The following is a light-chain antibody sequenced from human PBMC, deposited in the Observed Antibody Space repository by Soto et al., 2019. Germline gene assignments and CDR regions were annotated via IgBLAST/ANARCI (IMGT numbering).Light chain of an antibody. CDR2: DVT. Sequence: QSALTQPRSVSGSPGQSVIISCTGTSSDVGGFKYVSWYQQHPGKAPKLMIYDVTKRPSGVPDRFSGSRSGYTASLTISGLQAEDEADYYCCSYAGSNTFAFGTGTKLTVL. V-gene: IGLV2-11*01. CDR3: CSYAGSNTFA. J-gene: IGLJ1*01. CDR1: SSDVGGFKY.